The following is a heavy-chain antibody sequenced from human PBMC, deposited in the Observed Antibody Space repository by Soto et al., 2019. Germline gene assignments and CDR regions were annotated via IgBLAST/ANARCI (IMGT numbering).Heavy chain of an antibody. J-gene: IGHJ4*02. CDR3: ARASERWELLVSADF. D-gene: IGHD1-26*01. CDR1: GFTFETYA. V-gene: IGHV3-30-3*01. CDR2: ISYDGGNQ. Sequence: QVQLVESGGGVVQPGGSLRLSCAASGFTFETYAMHWVRQAPGKGLEWVAAISYDGGNQYYADSVKGRFTISRDNSKNTLYLEINSLRAEDTAVYYCARASERWELLVSADFWGQGTLVTVSS.